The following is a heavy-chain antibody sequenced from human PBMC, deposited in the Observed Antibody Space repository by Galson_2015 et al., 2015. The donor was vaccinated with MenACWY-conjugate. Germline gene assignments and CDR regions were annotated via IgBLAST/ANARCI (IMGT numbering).Heavy chain of an antibody. CDR2: IKQDGTEI. V-gene: IGHV3-7*03. D-gene: IGHD3-10*01. CDR3: ARGFICPTY. Sequence: LRLSCAASGFTFSTYWMSWVRQAPGKGLEWVASIKQDGTEISYVDSMKGRFTISRDNAKNSLYLQLNSLRAEDTAVYYCARGFICPTYWGQGTLVTVSS. J-gene: IGHJ4*02. CDR1: GFTFSTYW.